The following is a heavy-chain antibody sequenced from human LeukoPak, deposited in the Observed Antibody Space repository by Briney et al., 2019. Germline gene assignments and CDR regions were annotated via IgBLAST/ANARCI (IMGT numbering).Heavy chain of an antibody. D-gene: IGHD1-26*01. CDR3: ARRVGATGGVNWFDP. Sequence: ASVKVSCKASGYTFTGYYMHWMRQAPGQGLEWMGRINPNSGGTNYAQKFQGRVTMTRDTSISTAYMELSRLRSDDTAVYYCARRVGATGGVNWFDPWGQGTLVTVSS. V-gene: IGHV1-2*06. J-gene: IGHJ5*02. CDR2: INPNSGGT. CDR1: GYTFTGYY.